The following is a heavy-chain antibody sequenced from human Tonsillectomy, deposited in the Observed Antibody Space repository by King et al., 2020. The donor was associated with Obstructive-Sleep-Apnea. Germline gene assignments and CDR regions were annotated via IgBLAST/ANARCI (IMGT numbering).Heavy chain of an antibody. CDR2: INHSGST. D-gene: IGHD6-13*01. J-gene: IGHJ4*02. V-gene: IGHV4-34*01. Sequence: VQLQQWGAGLLKPSETLSLTCAVYGGSFSGYYWSWIRQPPGKGLEWIGEINHSGSTNYNPSLKSRGTISLDTSKNQFSLELSSVTAADTAVYYCARGGWGSSWPFDYWGQGTLVTVSS. CDR3: ARGGWGSSWPFDY. CDR1: GGSFSGYY.